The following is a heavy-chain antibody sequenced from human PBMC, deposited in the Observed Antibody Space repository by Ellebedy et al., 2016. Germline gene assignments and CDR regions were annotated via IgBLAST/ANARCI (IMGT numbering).Heavy chain of an antibody. Sequence: SETLSLTCAVSGGSISSSNWWSWVRQPPGKGLEWIGEIYHSGSTNYNPSLKSRVTISVDKSKNQFSLKLSSVTAADTAVYYCARDGGGDSGYYYYYGMDVWGQGTTVTVSS. D-gene: IGHD3-10*01. CDR3: ARDGGGDSGYYYYYGMDV. V-gene: IGHV4-4*02. J-gene: IGHJ6*02. CDR1: GGSISSSNW. CDR2: IYHSGST.